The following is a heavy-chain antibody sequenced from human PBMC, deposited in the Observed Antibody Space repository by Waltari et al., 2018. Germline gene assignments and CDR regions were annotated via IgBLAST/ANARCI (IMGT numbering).Heavy chain of an antibody. V-gene: IGHV4-4*07. CDR2: ISGSGTRT. CDR3: ARVEMKSGYNRFDV. Sequence: QLQLQESGLGLVKPSETLSLTCAVSGGSISSNYWSWIRQPPGKGLEWIGRISGSGTRTHYNPSLKSRVTISTDTSKNQYSLKLSSVTAADTAVYYCARVEMKSGYNRFDVWGPGVLVTVSS. CDR1: GGSISSNY. J-gene: IGHJ5*02. D-gene: IGHD1-26*01.